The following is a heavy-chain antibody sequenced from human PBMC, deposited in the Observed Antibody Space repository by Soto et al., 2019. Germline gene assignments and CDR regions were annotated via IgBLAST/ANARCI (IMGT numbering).Heavy chain of an antibody. J-gene: IGHJ6*02. D-gene: IGHD6-19*01. Sequence: SQTLSLTCAISGDSVSSNSAAWNWIRQSPSRGLEWLGRTYYRSKWYNDYAVSVKSRITINPDTSKNQFSLQLNSVTPEDTAVYYCARKAVADYYCYYGMDVWGQGTTVTVSS. CDR2: TYYRSKWYN. CDR1: GDSVSSNSAA. CDR3: ARKAVADYYCYYGMDV. V-gene: IGHV6-1*01.